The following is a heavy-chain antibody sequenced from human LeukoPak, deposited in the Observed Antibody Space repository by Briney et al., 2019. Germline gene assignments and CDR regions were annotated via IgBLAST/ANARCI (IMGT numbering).Heavy chain of an antibody. CDR3: ARCGAAVTTHFSH. CDR2: ISASDGTT. CDR1: GYTFTGYY. V-gene: IGHV1-18*04. J-gene: IGHJ4*02. D-gene: IGHD4-17*01. Sequence: GASVKVSCKASGYTFTGYYMHWVRQAPGQGLEYLGWISASDGTTNYAQKVQDRVTMTTDTSTSTAYLELRSLRSEDTAVYYCARCGAAVTTHFSHWGQGTPVTVSS.